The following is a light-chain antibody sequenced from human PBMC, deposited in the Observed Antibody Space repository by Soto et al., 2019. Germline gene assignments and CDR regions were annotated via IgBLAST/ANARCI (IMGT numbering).Light chain of an antibody. CDR2: DAS. J-gene: IGKJ4*01. CDR3: QQRSEWPLT. CDR1: QSISSY. V-gene: IGKV3-11*01. Sequence: EIVLTQSPATLSLSPGERVTLSCRASQSISSYLGWYQQKPGQAPRLLIYDASNRATGIPARFSGSGSGTDFTLTISSLEPEDFAVYYCQQRSEWPLTFGGGTRVEIK.